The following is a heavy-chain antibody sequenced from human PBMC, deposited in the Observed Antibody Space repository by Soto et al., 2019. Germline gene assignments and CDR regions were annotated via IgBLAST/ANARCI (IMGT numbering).Heavy chain of an antibody. D-gene: IGHD6-19*01. CDR2: IYYSGST. Sequence: QVQLQESGPGLVKPSETLSLTCTVSGGSISSYYWSWIRQPPGKGLEWIGYIYYSGSTNYNPSLKSRXXIXVXXSKNQFSLKLSSVTAADTAVYYCASLKYRSGWVDYWGQGTLVTVSS. CDR1: GGSISSYY. CDR3: ASLKYRSGWVDY. V-gene: IGHV4-59*08. J-gene: IGHJ4*02.